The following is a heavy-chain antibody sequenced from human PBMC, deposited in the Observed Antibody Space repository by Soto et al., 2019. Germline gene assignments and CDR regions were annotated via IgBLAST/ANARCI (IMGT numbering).Heavy chain of an antibody. Sequence: XSVKDSCKASGDTFSSFGFSWVRQAPGQGLEWLGWISAYNGNTHYAQKVRDRVTLTTDTSTNTAYMELRSLTSDDTAVYYCARDQESITDRILQYWGQGTRVTVSS. CDR3: ARDQESITDRILQY. CDR2: ISAYNGNT. D-gene: IGHD3-10*01. CDR1: GDTFSSFG. V-gene: IGHV1-18*01. J-gene: IGHJ4*02.